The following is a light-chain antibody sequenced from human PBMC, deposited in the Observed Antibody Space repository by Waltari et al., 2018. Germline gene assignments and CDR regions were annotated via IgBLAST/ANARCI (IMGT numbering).Light chain of an antibody. CDR1: QMFTRD. V-gene: IGKV3-20*01. J-gene: IGKJ1*01. Sequence: SFRASQMFTRDLALYQHKPGQAPRHLIYDASTRAAGISDSFSGSGSGTDFSLTISGLGPEDFAVYYCQHYVTLPGSFGQETNVEIK. CDR3: QHYVTLPGS. CDR2: DAS.